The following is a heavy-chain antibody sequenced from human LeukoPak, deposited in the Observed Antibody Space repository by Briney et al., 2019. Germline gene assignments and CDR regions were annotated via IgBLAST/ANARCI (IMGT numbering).Heavy chain of an antibody. Sequence: ASVKVSCKASGYTFTGYYMHWVRQAPGQGLEGMGWINPNSGGTNYAQKFQGRVTMTRDTSISTAYMELSRLRSDDTAVYYCARATLDSNYYYYMDVWGKGTTVTVSS. V-gene: IGHV1-2*02. J-gene: IGHJ6*03. D-gene: IGHD3/OR15-3a*01. CDR2: INPNSGGT. CDR3: ARATLDSNYYYYMDV. CDR1: GYTFTGYY.